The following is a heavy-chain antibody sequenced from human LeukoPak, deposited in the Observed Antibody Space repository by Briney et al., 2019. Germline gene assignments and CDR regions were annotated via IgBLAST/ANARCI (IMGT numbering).Heavy chain of an antibody. Sequence: ASVKVSCKASGYTFTGYYRHWVRQAPGQGLEWMGRINPNSGGTNYAQKFQGRVTMTRDTSISTAYMELSRLRSDDTAVYYCAMYYYDSSGCGAFDIWGQGTMVTVSS. CDR2: INPNSGGT. J-gene: IGHJ3*02. V-gene: IGHV1-2*06. CDR3: AMYYYDSSGCGAFDI. D-gene: IGHD3-22*01. CDR1: GYTFTGYY.